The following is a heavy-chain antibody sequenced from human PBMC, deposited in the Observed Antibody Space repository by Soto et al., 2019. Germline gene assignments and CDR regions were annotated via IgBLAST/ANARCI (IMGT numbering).Heavy chain of an antibody. D-gene: IGHD1-1*01. CDR2: IYYSGTT. J-gene: IGHJ4*02. Sequence: ASETLSLTCTVSGGSINTGAYYWAWLRQPPGKGLEWIGNIYYSGTTYYNPSLMSRVTISVDTSNNQFSLELRSVTAADTAIYYCARKGTSTEGVFDYWGQGTLVTVSS. V-gene: IGHV4-39*01. CDR3: ARKGTSTEGVFDY. CDR1: GGSINTGAYY.